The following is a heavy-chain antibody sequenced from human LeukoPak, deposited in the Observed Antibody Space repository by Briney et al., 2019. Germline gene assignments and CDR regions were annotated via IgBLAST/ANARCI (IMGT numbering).Heavy chain of an antibody. CDR1: GYTFTGYY. Sequence: ASVKVSCKASGYTFTGYYMHWVRQAPGQGLEWMGWINPNSGGTNYAQEFQGRVTMTRDTSISTAYMELSRLRSDDTAVYYCARVHDYGGPSLDYWGQGTLVTVSS. J-gene: IGHJ4*02. CDR3: ARVHDYGGPSLDY. CDR2: INPNSGGT. V-gene: IGHV1-2*02. D-gene: IGHD4-23*01.